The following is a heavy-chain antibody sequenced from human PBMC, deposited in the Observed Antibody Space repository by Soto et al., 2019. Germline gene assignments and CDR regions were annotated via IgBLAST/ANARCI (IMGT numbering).Heavy chain of an antibody. J-gene: IGHJ4*02. CDR2: IWYDGTQK. CDR3: ARAGGTTVTGLWHFDS. V-gene: IGHV3-33*01. D-gene: IGHD4-17*01. CDR1: GFTFNTYS. Sequence: QVQLEESGGGVVQPGRSLRLSCEASGFTFNTYSMHWVRQPPGKGLEWLAAIWYDGTQKYYADSVKGRFIISRDNSKKRLYLEINSLRAEDTAVYYCARAGGTTVTGLWHFDSWGQGTLVTVSS.